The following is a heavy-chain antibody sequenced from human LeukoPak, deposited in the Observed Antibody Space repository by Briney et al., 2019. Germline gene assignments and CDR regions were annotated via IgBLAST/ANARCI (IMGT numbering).Heavy chain of an antibody. CDR2: VNSNGGT. J-gene: IGHJ5*02. V-gene: IGHV4-59*01. CDR1: GASISTFS. Sequence: PSETLSLTCTVSGASISTFSWNWIRQPPGQGLEWIGYVNSNGGTYNNPSLKSRVTVSLDMSKNQFSLKLSSATAADTAVYYCARDAGGTWFDPWGQGILVTVSS. CDR3: ARDAGGTWFDP.